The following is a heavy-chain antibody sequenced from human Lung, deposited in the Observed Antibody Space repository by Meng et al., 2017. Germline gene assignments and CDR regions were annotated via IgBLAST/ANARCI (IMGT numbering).Heavy chain of an antibody. J-gene: IGHJ4*02. CDR1: GYHFPDYW. V-gene: IGHV1-2*06. CDR3: ARDEDISAAGKLFGDY. CDR2: IDPKSGDT. Sequence: SGAEVRHPGDSVKLSCKPSGYHFPDYWLHWVRRAPGQGLEWMGRIDPKSGDTHYAQRFQGRVTMTGDTSISTAYMELSGLRSDDTAMYYCARDEDISAAGKLFGDYWGQGTLVTVSS. D-gene: IGHD6-13*01.